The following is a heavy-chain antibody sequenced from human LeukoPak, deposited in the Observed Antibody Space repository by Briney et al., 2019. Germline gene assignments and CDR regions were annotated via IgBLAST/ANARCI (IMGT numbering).Heavy chain of an antibody. V-gene: IGHV1-24*01. D-gene: IGHD1-26*01. Sequence: ASVKVSCKVSGYTLTELSMHWVRQAPGKGLEWMGGFDPEDGETIYAQKFQGRVTMTENTSTDTAYMELSSLRSEDTAVYYCATGFIVGGSYYDDTIDYWGQGTLVTVSS. CDR2: FDPEDGET. J-gene: IGHJ4*02. CDR1: GYTLTELS. CDR3: ATGFIVGGSYYDDTIDY.